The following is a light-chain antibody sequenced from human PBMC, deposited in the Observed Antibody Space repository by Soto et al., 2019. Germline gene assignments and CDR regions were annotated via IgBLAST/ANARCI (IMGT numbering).Light chain of an antibody. CDR1: QSNSSW. Sequence: DIQMTQSPSTLSASVGDRVTITCRASQSNSSWLAWYQQKPGKAPKLLIYDASRLESGVPSRFSGSGSGTEFTLTISSLQPDDFATYYCQQYNRYPYTFGQGTKLEIK. CDR2: DAS. J-gene: IGKJ2*01. CDR3: QQYNRYPYT. V-gene: IGKV1-5*01.